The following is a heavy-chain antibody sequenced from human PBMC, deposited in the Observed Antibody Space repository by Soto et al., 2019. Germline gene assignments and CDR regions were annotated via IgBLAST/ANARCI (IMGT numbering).Heavy chain of an antibody. D-gene: IGHD2-2*01. CDR1: GGSISSYY. CDR3: VRGGGCSSTSCRRHWFDP. CDR2: IDYSGST. J-gene: IGHJ5*02. V-gene: IGHV4-59*12. Sequence: PSETLSLTSTVSGGSISSYYWSWIRQPPGKGLEWIGYIDYSGSTNYNPSLKSLVTISVDTSKNQFSLKLSSVTAADTAVHYCVRGGGCSSTSCRRHWFDPWGQGTLVTVSS.